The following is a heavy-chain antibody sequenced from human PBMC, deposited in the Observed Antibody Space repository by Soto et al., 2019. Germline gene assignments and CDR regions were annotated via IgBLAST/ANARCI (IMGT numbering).Heavy chain of an antibody. Sequence: PSETLSLTCTASGDSISSTYYYWAWIRQPPGKGLEWIGSVHSSGRTSYNPSLESRVSMSMDASENQISLKVNSMTAADTAVYYCARYGGMVNGDKTDYWGQGTLVTVSS. CDR1: GDSISSTYYY. D-gene: IGHD3-3*01. CDR3: ARYGGMVNGDKTDY. CDR2: VHSSGRT. J-gene: IGHJ4*02. V-gene: IGHV4-39*01.